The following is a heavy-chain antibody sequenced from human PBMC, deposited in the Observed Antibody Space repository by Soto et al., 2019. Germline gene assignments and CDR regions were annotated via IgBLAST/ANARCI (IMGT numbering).Heavy chain of an antibody. V-gene: IGHV4-34*01. Sequence: QVQLQQWGAGLLKPSETLSLTCAVYGGSFSGYYWTWIRQPPGTGLEWIGEINHSGSTNYNPSLKSRVTISVDTSKSQFSLKLTSVTAADTAVYYCARDKITGLFDYWCQGTLVTVSS. D-gene: IGHD2-8*02. CDR3: ARDKITGLFDY. CDR2: INHSGST. J-gene: IGHJ4*02. CDR1: GGSFSGYY.